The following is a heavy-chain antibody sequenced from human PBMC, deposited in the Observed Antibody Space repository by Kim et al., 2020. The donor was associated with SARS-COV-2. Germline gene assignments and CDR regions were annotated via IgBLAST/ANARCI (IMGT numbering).Heavy chain of an antibody. D-gene: IGHD5-12*01. V-gene: IGHV3-30*04. J-gene: IGHJ3*02. CDR1: GFTFSSYA. CDR3: ARDGDIVATIADAFDI. Sequence: GGSLRLSCAASGFTFSSYAMHWVRQAPGKGLEWVAVISYDGSNKYYADSVKGRFTISRDNSKNTLYLQMNSLRAEDTAVYYCARDGDIVATIADAFDIWGQGTMVTVSS. CDR2: ISYDGSNK.